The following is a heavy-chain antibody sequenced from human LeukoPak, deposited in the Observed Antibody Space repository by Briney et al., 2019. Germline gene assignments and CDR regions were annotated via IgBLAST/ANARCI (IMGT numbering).Heavy chain of an antibody. V-gene: IGHV3-23*01. CDR3: AKVVYYYDSSGYYNLGDFDY. D-gene: IGHD3-22*01. CDR1: GFTFSSYA. Sequence: GGSLRLSCAASGFTFSSYAMSWVRQAPGKGLEWVSAISGSGGSTYYADSVKGRFTISRDNSKNTLYLQMNSLRAEDTAVYYCAKVVYYYDSSGYYNLGDFDYWGQGTLVTVSS. J-gene: IGHJ4*02. CDR2: ISGSGGST.